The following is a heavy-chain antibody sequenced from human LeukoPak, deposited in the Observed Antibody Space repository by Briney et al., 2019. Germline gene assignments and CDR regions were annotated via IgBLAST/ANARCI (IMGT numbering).Heavy chain of an antibody. CDR1: GFTFSTYG. D-gene: IGHD6-13*01. CDR2: IWYDGSNK. J-gene: IGHJ6*02. Sequence: PGGSLRLSCAASGFTFSTYGMHWVRQAPGKGLEWVAVIWYDGSNKYYAGSVKGRFTISRDNSKNTLYLQMNSLRAEDTAVYYCAYARGSSWTNGMDVWGQGTTVTVSS. CDR3: AYARGSSWTNGMDV. V-gene: IGHV3-30*02.